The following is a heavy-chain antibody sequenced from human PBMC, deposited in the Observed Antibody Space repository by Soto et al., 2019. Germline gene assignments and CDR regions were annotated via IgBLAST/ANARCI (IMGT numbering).Heavy chain of an antibody. V-gene: IGHV4-59*08. CDR1: GGSISSYY. Sequence: PSETLSLTCTVSGGSISSYYWSWIRQPPGKGLEWIGYIYYSGSTNYNPSLKSRVTISVDTSKNQFSLKLSSVTAADTAVYYCARHKRTLRLDYWGQGTLVTVSS. J-gene: IGHJ4*02. CDR3: ARHKRTLRLDY. CDR2: IYYSGST. D-gene: IGHD5-12*01.